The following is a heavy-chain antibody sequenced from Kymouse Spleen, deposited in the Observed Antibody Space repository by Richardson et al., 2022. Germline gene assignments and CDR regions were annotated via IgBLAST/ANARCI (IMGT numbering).Heavy chain of an antibody. V-gene: IGHV4-4*02. CDR3: ARAIAAAGTLYYYYGMDV. CDR1: GGSISSSNW. Sequence: QVQLQESGPGLVKPSGTLSLTCAVSGGSISSSNWWSWVRQPPGKGLEWIGEIYHSGSTNYNPSLKSRVTISVDKSKNQFSLKLSSVTAADTAVYYCARAIAAAGTLYYYYGMDVWGQGTTVTVSS. J-gene: IGHJ6*02. CDR2: IYHSGST. D-gene: IGHD6-13*01.